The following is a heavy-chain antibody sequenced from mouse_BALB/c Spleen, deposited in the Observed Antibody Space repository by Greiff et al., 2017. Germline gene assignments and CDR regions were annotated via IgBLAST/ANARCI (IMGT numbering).Heavy chain of an antibody. CDR1: GFTFSDYG. CDR3: ARSYDGKVWYFDV. V-gene: IGHV5-15*02. CDR2: ISNLAYSI. Sequence: EVMLVESGGGLVQPGGSRKLSCAASGFTFSDYGMAWVRQAPGKGPEWVAFISNLAYSIYYADTVTGRFTISRENAKNTLYLEMSSLRSEDTAMYYCARSYDGKVWYFDVWGAGTTVTVSS. D-gene: IGHD2-14*01. J-gene: IGHJ1*01.